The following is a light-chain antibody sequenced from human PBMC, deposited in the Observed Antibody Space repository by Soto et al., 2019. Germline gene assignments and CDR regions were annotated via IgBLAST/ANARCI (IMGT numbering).Light chain of an antibody. Sequence: EIVMTQSPATLSVSPGERATLSCRASQSVSTNLAWYQQQPGQTPRLLIYVASTRATGIPARFTGSGSGTEFTLTISSLQSEDFAIYYCQQYNNWPLTFGGGTKVDIK. CDR3: QQYNNWPLT. CDR2: VAS. V-gene: IGKV3-15*01. J-gene: IGKJ4*01. CDR1: QSVSTN.